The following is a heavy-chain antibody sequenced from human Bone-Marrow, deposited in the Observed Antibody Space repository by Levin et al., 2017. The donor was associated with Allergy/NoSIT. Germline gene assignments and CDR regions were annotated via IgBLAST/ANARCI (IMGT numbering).Heavy chain of an antibody. CDR3: VRSPLGDSSSMRAFDS. D-gene: IGHD6-6*01. Sequence: GGSLRLSCAASFSTYTVAWVRQAPGKGLEWVSSISSSGTYIYYADSVRGRFTISRDNVKNSVYLQMNSLRAEDTAIYYCVRSPLGDSSSMRAFDSWGQGTMVTVSS. CDR2: ISSSGTYI. CDR1: FSTYT. V-gene: IGHV3-21*01. J-gene: IGHJ3*02.